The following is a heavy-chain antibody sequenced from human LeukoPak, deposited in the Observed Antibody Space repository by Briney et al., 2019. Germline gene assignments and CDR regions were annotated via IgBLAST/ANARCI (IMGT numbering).Heavy chain of an antibody. V-gene: IGHV3-30*04. CDR2: IANDGRDK. CDR3: ARDWKIAAAAYFFDY. J-gene: IGHJ4*02. CDR1: GFTFNSYP. D-gene: IGHD6-13*01. Sequence: AGGSLRLSCAASGFTFNSYPMHWVRQAPGKGLEWVAVIANDGRDKKYADSVKGRLTISMDNSKNTLYLEMSSLRTEDTAIFYCARDWKIAAAAYFFDYWGQGALVTVSS.